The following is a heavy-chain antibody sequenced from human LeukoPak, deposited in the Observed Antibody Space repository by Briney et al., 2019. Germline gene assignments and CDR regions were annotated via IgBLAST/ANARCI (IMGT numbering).Heavy chain of an antibody. CDR3: ARRRTGNDVLDS. D-gene: IGHD1-1*01. CDR2: INQGRSP. V-gene: IGHV4-34*01. CDR1: GGAFSGYY. Sequence: SETLSLTCAVYGGAFSGYYWSWIRQSPGKGLEWIGEINQGRSPNYNPSLRSRVTIPLDTSKNQFSLKVTSVTAADTAVYYCARRRTGNDVLDSWSQGTRVTVSS. J-gene: IGHJ4*02.